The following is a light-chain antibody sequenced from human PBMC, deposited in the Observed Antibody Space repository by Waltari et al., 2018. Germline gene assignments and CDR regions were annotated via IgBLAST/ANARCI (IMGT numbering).Light chain of an antibody. CDR1: QSLLHSNGYND. J-gene: IGKJ2*01. CDR2: LGS. CDR3: MQALQTPRYT. Sequence: DIVMTQSPLALPVTPGEPASISCRSSQSLLHSNGYNDLYLYLQKPGQSPQLLIYLGSNRASGVPDRFSGSGSGTDFTLKISRVEAEDVGVYYCMQALQTPRYTFGQGTKLEIK. V-gene: IGKV2-28*01.